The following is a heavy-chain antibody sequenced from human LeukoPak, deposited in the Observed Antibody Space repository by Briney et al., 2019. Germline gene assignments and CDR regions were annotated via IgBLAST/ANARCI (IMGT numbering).Heavy chain of an antibody. CDR1: GFTFSSYW. CDR3: AKPFGFLEWLYGGYFDS. V-gene: IGHV3-23*01. Sequence: GGSLRLSCAASGFTFSSYWMSWVRQAPGKGLEWVSAVSSDGINTYYTDSLKGRFTISRDNSKNTVFLQMHSLTAEDTAVYYCAKPFGFLEWLYGGYFDSWGQGTLVTVSS. J-gene: IGHJ4*02. CDR2: VSSDGINT. D-gene: IGHD3-3*01.